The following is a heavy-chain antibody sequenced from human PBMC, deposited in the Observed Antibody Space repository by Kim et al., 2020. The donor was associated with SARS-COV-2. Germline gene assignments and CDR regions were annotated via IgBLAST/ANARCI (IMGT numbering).Heavy chain of an antibody. CDR1: GFTFSSYC. CDR3: ASPYGVWWGPTYYYGMDV. CDR2: IKQDGSEK. Sequence: GGSLRLSCAASGFTFSSYCMSWVRQAPGKGLEWVANIKQDGSEKYYVDSVKGRFTISRDNAKNSLYLLMNSLRAEDTAVYYCASPYGVWWGPTYYYGMDV. D-gene: IGHD2-15*01. V-gene: IGHV3-7*03. J-gene: IGHJ6*01.